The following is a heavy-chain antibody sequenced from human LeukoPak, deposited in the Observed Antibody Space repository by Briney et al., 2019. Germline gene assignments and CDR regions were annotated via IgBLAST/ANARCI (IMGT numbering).Heavy chain of an antibody. V-gene: IGHV3-7*01. J-gene: IGHJ5*02. CDR3: ARWRQSSTWYWLDP. CDR2: IRQDGGET. D-gene: IGHD6-13*01. CDR1: GFTLSSHW. Sequence: VGSLRLSCAASGFTLSSHWMGWIRQAPGKGLEWVANIRQDGGETYYVDSVKGRFTISRDNAKNSLYLQMNSLRVEETAMYYCARWRQSSTWYWLDPWGQGTLVTVSP.